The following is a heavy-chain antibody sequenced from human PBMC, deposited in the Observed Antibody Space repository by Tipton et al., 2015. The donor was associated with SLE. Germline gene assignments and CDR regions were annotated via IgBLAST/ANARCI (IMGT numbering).Heavy chain of an antibody. Sequence: GSLRLSCAASGFTFSSYSMNWVRQAPGKGLEWVSSISSSSSYIYYADSVKGRFTISRDNAKNSLYLQMNSLRAEDTAVYYCARDLQLVSDAFDIWGQGTMVTVSS. CDR2: ISSSSSYI. V-gene: IGHV3-21*01. CDR3: ARDLQLVSDAFDI. CDR1: GFTFSSYS. J-gene: IGHJ3*02. D-gene: IGHD6-13*01.